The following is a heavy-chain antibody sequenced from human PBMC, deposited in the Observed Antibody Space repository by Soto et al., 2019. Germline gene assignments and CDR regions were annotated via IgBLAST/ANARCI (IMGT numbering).Heavy chain of an antibody. Sequence: PGGSLRLSCAASGFTFSSYGMHWVRQAPGKGLEWVAVISYDGSNKYYADSVKGRFTISRDNSKNTLYLQMNSLKTEDTAVYYCTTDLVEMATMDYFDYWGQGTLVTVSS. D-gene: IGHD5-12*01. CDR1: GFTFSSYG. J-gene: IGHJ4*02. CDR3: TTDLVEMATMDYFDY. V-gene: IGHV3-30*03. CDR2: ISYDGSNK.